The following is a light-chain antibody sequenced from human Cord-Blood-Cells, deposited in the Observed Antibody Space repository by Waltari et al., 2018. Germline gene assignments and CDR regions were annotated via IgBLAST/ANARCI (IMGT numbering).Light chain of an antibody. CDR2: DVS. Sequence: QSALTQPASVSGSPGQSITISCTGTSSDVGGYNYVSWYQQHPGKAPKLMIYDVSKRPSGVSNRFSGSKYGNTASLTISGLQAEDEADYYCSSYTSSSTFVFGGGTKLTVL. V-gene: IGLV2-14*01. J-gene: IGLJ3*02. CDR3: SSYTSSSTFV. CDR1: SSDVGGYNY.